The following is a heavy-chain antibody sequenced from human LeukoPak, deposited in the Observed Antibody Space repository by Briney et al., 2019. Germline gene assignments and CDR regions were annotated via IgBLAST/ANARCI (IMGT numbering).Heavy chain of an antibody. D-gene: IGHD4-17*01. CDR1: GGSISSYY. V-gene: IGHV4-59*01. Sequence: SETLSLTCTVSGGSISSYYWSWIRQPPGKGLEWIGYIYYSGSTNYNPSLKSRVTISVDTSKNQFSLKLSSVPAADTAVYYCARAPTTVAFDPWGQGTLVTVSS. CDR2: IYYSGST. CDR3: ARAPTTVAFDP. J-gene: IGHJ5*02.